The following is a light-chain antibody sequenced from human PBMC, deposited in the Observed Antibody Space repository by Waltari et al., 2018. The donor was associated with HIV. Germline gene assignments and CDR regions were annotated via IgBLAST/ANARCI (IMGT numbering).Light chain of an antibody. V-gene: IGKV1-5*03. CDR2: KAS. CDR3: QQYNSDFYT. Sequence: IQMTQSPSILSASVGDRVTITCRASQNVDSWLAWYQQRPGKATKLLIYKASTLQYGVPALFTGSGSGTNFTLTINSLHPDDFATYYCQQYNSDFYTFGLGTRLDLK. J-gene: IGKJ2*01. CDR1: QNVDSW.